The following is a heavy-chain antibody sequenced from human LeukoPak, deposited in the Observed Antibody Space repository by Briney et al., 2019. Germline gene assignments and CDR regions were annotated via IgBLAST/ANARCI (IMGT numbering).Heavy chain of an antibody. D-gene: IGHD3-22*01. CDR3: ASVSYYYDSSGYYPFDY. CDR1: GYTFTGYY. CDR2: INPNSGGT. V-gene: IGHV1-2*02. Sequence: ASVKVSCKASGYTFTGYYMHWVRQAPGQGLEWMGWINPNSGGTNYAQKFQGRVTMTRDTSISTAYMEPSRLRSDDTAVYYCASVSYYYDSSGYYPFDYWGQGTLVTVSS. J-gene: IGHJ4*02.